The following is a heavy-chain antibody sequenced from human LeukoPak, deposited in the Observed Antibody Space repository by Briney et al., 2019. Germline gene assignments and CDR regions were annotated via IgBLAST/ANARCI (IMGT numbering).Heavy chain of an antibody. D-gene: IGHD6-6*01. Sequence: PGGSLRLTCATSGFTVSSNYMSWVRQAPGKGLEWVSDIYNDDNGCKTHYADSVKGRFIISRDNARNTLFLQMDSLRDEDSAVYYCARDRDSYSSSSGFDPWGQGTLVTVSA. CDR2: IYNDDNGCKT. CDR3: ARDRDSYSSSSGFDP. CDR1: GFTVSSNY. J-gene: IGHJ5*02. V-gene: IGHV3-66*01.